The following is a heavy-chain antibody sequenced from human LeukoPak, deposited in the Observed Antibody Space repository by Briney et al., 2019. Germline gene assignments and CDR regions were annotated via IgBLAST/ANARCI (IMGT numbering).Heavy chain of an antibody. Sequence: SVKVSCKASGGTFSSYAISWVRQAPGQGLEWMGRIIPIFGTANYAQKFQGRVTITADESTSTAYMELSSLRSEDTAVYYCARDSTVLRYFDWLFPRQFDYWGQGTLVTVSS. CDR3: ARDSTVLRYFDWLFPRQFDY. CDR2: IIPIFGTA. J-gene: IGHJ4*02. D-gene: IGHD3-9*01. CDR1: GGTFSSYA. V-gene: IGHV1-69*13.